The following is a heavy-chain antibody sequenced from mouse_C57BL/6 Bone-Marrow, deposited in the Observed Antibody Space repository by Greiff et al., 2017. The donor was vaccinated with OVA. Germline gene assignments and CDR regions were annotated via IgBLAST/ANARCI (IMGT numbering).Heavy chain of an antibody. CDR3: TRDYYSNSYYYAMDY. CDR2: ISSGGDYI. V-gene: IGHV5-9-1*02. J-gene: IGHJ4*01. CDR1: GFTFSSYA. Sequence: EVKLVESGEGLVKPGGSLKISCAASGFTFSSYAMSWVRQTPEKRLEWVAYISSGGDYIYYADTVKGRFTISRDNARNTLYLQMSSLKSEDTAMYYCTRDYYSNSYYYAMDYWGQGTSVTVSS. D-gene: IGHD2-5*01.